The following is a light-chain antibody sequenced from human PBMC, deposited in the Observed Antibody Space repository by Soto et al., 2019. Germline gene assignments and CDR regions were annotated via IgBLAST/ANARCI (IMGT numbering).Light chain of an antibody. J-gene: IGKJ1*01. CDR2: GAS. Sequence: EIVMTQSPATLSVSPGERATLSCRASQSVSSNLAWYQQKPGQAPRLLIYGASTRATGIPARFSGSGSGTEFTLTISSLQSEDFAVYYCQQYNNCTPTFGQETRVDIK. CDR3: QQYNNCTPT. V-gene: IGKV3-15*01. CDR1: QSVSSN.